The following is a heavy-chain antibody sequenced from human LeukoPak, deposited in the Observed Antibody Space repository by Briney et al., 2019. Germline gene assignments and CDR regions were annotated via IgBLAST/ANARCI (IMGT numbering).Heavy chain of an antibody. V-gene: IGHV3-64D*09. J-gene: IGHJ4*02. D-gene: IGHD6-6*01. CDR1: GFTFSSYA. CDR3: VRGFEYSSSLGFT. CDR2: ISRDGGTT. Sequence: GGSLRLSCSASGFTFSSYAMHWVRQAPGKGLEHVSNISRDGGTTYYADSLKGRFTSSRDNSKNTVYLQMNNLRAEDTAVYYCVRGFEYSSSLGFTGGQGTLVTVSS.